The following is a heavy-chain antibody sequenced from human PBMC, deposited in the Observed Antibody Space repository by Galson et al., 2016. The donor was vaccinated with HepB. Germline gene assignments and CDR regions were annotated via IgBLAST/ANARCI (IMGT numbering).Heavy chain of an antibody. Sequence: SLRLSCAASGFTFSNYGIHWVRQAPGKGLEWVAAISFDGSNPSYGDFVKGRFTISRDNSKNTLFLQMNSLRAEDTAVYYCAKDVVVAASYHYYYYGMDVWGQGTTVTVSS. J-gene: IGHJ6*02. CDR1: GFTFSNYG. D-gene: IGHD2-15*01. V-gene: IGHV3-30*18. CDR3: AKDVVVAASYHYYYYGMDV. CDR2: ISFDGSNP.